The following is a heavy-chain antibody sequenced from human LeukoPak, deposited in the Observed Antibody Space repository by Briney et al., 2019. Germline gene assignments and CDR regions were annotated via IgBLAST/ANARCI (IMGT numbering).Heavy chain of an antibody. Sequence: AASVKVSCKASGYSFRNYGLTWVRQVPGQGLEWMGWISGDNRDTDSAEKFQGRLTMTTDTSTSTAYMYLRSLRSDDTGIYYCARLIRAAALIDYWGQGTLVTVSS. D-gene: IGHD6-13*01. CDR3: ARLIRAAALIDY. CDR1: GYSFRNYG. CDR2: ISGDNRDT. V-gene: IGHV1-18*01. J-gene: IGHJ4*02.